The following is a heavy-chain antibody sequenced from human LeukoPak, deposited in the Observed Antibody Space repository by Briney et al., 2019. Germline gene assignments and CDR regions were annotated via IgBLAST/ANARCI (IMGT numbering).Heavy chain of an antibody. Sequence: SETLSLTCTVSGGSITSTIHSWGWVRQPPGKGLEWIGTIFYGGSTFSNPSLKSRVTIFVDPSNNQFSLRLSSVTATDTAVYFCTSAYSSDWYSDFWGRGTLVTVSS. CDR2: IFYGGST. CDR1: GGSITSTIHS. D-gene: IGHD6-13*01. J-gene: IGHJ4*02. CDR3: TSAYSSDWYSDF. V-gene: IGHV4-39*01.